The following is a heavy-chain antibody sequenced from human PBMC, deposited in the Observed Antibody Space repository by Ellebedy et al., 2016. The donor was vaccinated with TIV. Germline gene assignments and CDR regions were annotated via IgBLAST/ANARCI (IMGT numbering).Heavy chain of an antibody. V-gene: IGHV1-3*01. CDR1: GYTFTSYA. Sequence: ASVKVSCKASGYTFTSYAMHWVRQAPGQRLEWMGWINAGNGNTKYSQKFQGRVTITRDTSASTAYMELSSLRSEDTAVYYCARGPRGGSYYGYYFDYWGQGTLVTVSS. CDR2: INAGNGNT. CDR3: ARGPRGGSYYGYYFDY. J-gene: IGHJ4*02. D-gene: IGHD1-26*01.